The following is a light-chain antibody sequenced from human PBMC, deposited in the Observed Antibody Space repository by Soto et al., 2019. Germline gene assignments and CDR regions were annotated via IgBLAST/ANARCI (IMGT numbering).Light chain of an antibody. J-gene: IGLJ1*01. CDR1: SSDVGGYNY. CDR2: EVS. CDR3: SSYTTITSGYV. V-gene: IGLV2-14*01. Sequence: QSALTQPASVSGSPGQSITISCTGTSSDVGGYNYVSWYQQHPGKAPKLMIYEVSNRPSGVSNRFSGSKSGNTASLTISGLQAEDEADYYCSSYTTITSGYVFGTGTKLTVL.